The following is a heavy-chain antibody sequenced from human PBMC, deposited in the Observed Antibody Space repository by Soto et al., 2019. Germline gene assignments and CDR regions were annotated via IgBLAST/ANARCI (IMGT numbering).Heavy chain of an antibody. CDR3: ARTIFGVVIGSYYGMDV. V-gene: IGHV1-18*01. CDR2: ISAYNGNT. J-gene: IGHJ6*02. CDR1: GYTFTSYG. D-gene: IGHD3-3*01. Sequence: EASVKVSCKASGYTFTSYGISWVRQAPGQGLEWMGWISAYNGNTNYAQKLQGRVTMTTDTSTSTAYMELRSLRSDDTAVYYCARTIFGVVIGSYYGMDVWGQGTTVTVSS.